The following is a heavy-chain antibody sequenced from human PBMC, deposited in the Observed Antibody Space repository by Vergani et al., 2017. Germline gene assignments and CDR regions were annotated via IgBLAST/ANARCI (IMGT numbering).Heavy chain of an antibody. CDR2: IYYSGST. CDR1: GGSISSGGYY. CDR3: ARTGDCSSTSCYFWYWFGP. V-gene: IGHV4-31*03. Sequence: QVQLQESGPGLVKPSQTLSLTCTVSGGSISSGGYYWSWIRQHPGKGLEWIGYIYYSGSTYYNPSLKSRVSISVDTSKNQFSLKLSSVTAADTAVYYCARTGDCSSTSCYFWYWFGPWGQGTLVTVSS. D-gene: IGHD2-2*01. J-gene: IGHJ5*02.